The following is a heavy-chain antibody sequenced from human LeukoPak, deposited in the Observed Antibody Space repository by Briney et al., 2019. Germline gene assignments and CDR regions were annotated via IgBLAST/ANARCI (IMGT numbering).Heavy chain of an antibody. J-gene: IGHJ4*02. CDR2: IYPGDSDA. CDR1: GYSFTSYW. CDR3: ARQTRGGIAAAGSDY. Sequence: GESLKISCKGSGYSFTSYWIGWVRQMPGKGLEWMGIIYPGDSDARYSPSFQGQVTISADKSISTAYLQWSSLKASDTAMYYCARQTRGGIAAAGSDYWGQGTLVTVSS. V-gene: IGHV5-51*01. D-gene: IGHD6-13*01.